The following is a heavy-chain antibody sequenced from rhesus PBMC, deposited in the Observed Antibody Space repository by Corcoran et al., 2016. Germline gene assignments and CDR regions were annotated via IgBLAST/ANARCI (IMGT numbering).Heavy chain of an antibody. Sequence: QVQLVQSGAEVKKPGSSVKVSCKASGYTFTDYYMHWVRQAPRQGLEWMGLINPYNGNTKHAQKFQGRVTMTRDTSTSTAYMELSSLRSEDTAVYYCASSDWGDYADWYFDLWGPGTPITISS. CDR3: ASSDWGDYADWYFDL. D-gene: IGHD3-34*01. CDR2: INPYNGNT. J-gene: IGHJ2*01. V-gene: IGHV1S2*01. CDR1: GYTFTDYY.